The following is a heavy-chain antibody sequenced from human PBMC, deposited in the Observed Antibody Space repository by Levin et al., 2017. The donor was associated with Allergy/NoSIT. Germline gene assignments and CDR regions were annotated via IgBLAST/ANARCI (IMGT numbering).Heavy chain of an antibody. CDR2: IRSKTDGGTT. Sequence: GESLKISCAASGFTFSNAWMTWVRQAPGKGLEWVGRIRSKTDGGTTDYPAPVKGRFTVSRDDSTNTLYLQMNSLETGDTALYYCSTYRSPDRSGYMPQIWGQGTMVTVSS. J-gene: IGHJ3*02. CDR3: STYRSPDRSGYMPQI. CDR1: GFTFSNAW. D-gene: IGHD3-22*01. V-gene: IGHV3-15*01.